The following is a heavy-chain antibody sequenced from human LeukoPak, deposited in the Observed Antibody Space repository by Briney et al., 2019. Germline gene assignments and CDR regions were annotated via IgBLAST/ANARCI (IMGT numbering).Heavy chain of an antibody. D-gene: IGHD7-27*01. CDR3: ARFPNWGWYYYYYGMDV. Sequence: GGSLRLSCAASGFTVSGNYMSWVRQAPGKGLEWVSDIYSGGNTYYADSVKGRFTISRDNSKNTLYLQMNSLRAEDTAVYYCARFPNWGWYYYYYGMDVWGKGTTVTVSS. CDR1: GFTVSGNY. J-gene: IGHJ6*04. CDR2: IYSGGNT. V-gene: IGHV3-66*01.